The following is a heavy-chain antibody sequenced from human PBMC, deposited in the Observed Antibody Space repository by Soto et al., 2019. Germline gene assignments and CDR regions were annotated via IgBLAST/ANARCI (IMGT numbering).Heavy chain of an antibody. CDR1: GFTFSDHY. Sequence: EVQLVESGGGLVQPGGSLRLSCAASGFTFSDHYMDWVRQAPGKGLEWVGRIRNKANSYTTEYAASVKGRFTISRDDSKNSLYLQMNSLKTEDTAVYYCASSCGDYRYLDYWGQGILVTVSS. J-gene: IGHJ4*02. D-gene: IGHD2-21*02. CDR2: IRNKANSYTT. V-gene: IGHV3-72*01. CDR3: ASSCGDYRYLDY.